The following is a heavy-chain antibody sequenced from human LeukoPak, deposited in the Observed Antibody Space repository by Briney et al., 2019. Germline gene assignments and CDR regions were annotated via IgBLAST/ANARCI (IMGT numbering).Heavy chain of an antibody. CDR2: IWYDGSNK. D-gene: IGHD4-17*01. J-gene: IGHJ6*02. V-gene: IGHV3-33*01. CDR1: GFTFSSYG. CDR3: ARDAPHYGDYATYYYYYGMDV. Sequence: GRSLRLSCAASGFTFSSYGMHWVRQAPGKGLEWVAVIWYDGSNKYYADSVKGRFTISRDNSKNTLYLQMNSLRAEDTAVYYCARDAPHYGDYATYYYYYGMDVWGQGTTVTVSS.